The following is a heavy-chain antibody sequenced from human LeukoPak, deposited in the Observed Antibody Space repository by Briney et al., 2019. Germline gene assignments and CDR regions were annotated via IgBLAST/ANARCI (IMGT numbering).Heavy chain of an antibody. CDR2: IYTSGST. Sequence: PSETLSLTCTVSGGSISSYYWSWIRQPPGKGLEWIEYIYTSGSTNYNPSLKSRVTISVDTSKNQFSLKLSSVTAADTAVYYCARRERTDYGDYYYYYMDVWGKGTTVTVSS. D-gene: IGHD4-17*01. CDR3: ARRERTDYGDYYYYYMDV. V-gene: IGHV4-4*09. J-gene: IGHJ6*03. CDR1: GGSISSYY.